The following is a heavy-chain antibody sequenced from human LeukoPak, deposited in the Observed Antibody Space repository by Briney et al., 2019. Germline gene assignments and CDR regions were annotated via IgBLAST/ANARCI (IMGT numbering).Heavy chain of an antibody. D-gene: IGHD1-26*01. CDR2: IYTSGST. J-gene: IGHJ4*02. CDR1: GGSTSGYY. V-gene: IGHV4-4*07. Sequence: KPSETLSLTCTVSGGSTSGYYWSWIRQPAGKGLEWIGRIYTSGSTNYNASLKSRVSMSVDTSKNQFSLKLSSVTAADTAVLYCARENSGSYREFDYWGQGTLVTVSS. CDR3: ARENSGSYREFDY.